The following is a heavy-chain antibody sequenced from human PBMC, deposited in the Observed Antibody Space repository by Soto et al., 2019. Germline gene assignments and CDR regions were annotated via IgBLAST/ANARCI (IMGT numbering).Heavy chain of an antibody. CDR1: GFTFSSYA. V-gene: IGHV3-23*01. D-gene: IGHD3-10*01. CDR3: VKARPVRGVIIGYFQH. Sequence: PGGSLRLSCAASGFTFSSYAMSWVRQAPGKGLEWVSAISGSGGSTYYADSVKGRFTISRDNSKNTLYLQMNSLRAEDTAVYYCVKARPVRGVIIGYFQHWGQGTLVTVSS. J-gene: IGHJ1*01. CDR2: ISGSGGST.